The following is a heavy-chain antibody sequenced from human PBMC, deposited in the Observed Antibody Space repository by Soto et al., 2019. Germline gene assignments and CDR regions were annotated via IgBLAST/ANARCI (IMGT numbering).Heavy chain of an antibody. CDR1: CYTFTSYG. D-gene: IGHD2-2*03. CDR3: ARVGIVVVPANYGMDV. V-gene: IGHV1-18*04. J-gene: IGHJ6*02. CDR2: ISAYNGNT. Sequence: SVKVSFKASCYTFTSYGISWVRQAPGQGLEWMGWISAYNGNTNYAQKLQGRVTMTTDTSTSTAYMELRSLRSDDTAVYYCARVGIVVVPANYGMDVWGQGTTVTVSS.